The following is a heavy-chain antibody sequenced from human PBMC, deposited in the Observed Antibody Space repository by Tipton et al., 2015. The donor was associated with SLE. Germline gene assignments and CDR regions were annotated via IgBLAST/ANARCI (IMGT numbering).Heavy chain of an antibody. CDR3: ARVRVDTAMGVFDF. CDR2: ISGHNGNT. V-gene: IGHV1-18*01. D-gene: IGHD5-18*01. Sequence: QSGAEVKKPGASVKVSCKASGYTFSSYGISWVRQAPGQGLEWMGRISGHNGNTDYIQKFQGRVTMTTDTSTNTAYMELGSLKSDDTAVYYCARVRVDTAMGVFDFWGQGTLVTVSS. CDR1: GYTFSSYG. J-gene: IGHJ4*02.